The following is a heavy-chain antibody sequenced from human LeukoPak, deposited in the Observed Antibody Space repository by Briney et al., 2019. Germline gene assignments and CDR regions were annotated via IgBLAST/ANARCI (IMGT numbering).Heavy chain of an antibody. D-gene: IGHD1-14*01. CDR2: IYYSGST. J-gene: IGHJ4*02. CDR3: ARAGGWPEPDYFDY. CDR1: GGSISSSSYY. V-gene: IGHV4-30-4*08. Sequence: SETLSLTCTVSGGSISSSSYYWGWIRQPPGKGLEWIGYIYYSGSTYYNPSLKSRVTISVDTSKNQFSLKLSSVTAADTAVYYCARAGGWPEPDYFDYWGQGTLVTVSS.